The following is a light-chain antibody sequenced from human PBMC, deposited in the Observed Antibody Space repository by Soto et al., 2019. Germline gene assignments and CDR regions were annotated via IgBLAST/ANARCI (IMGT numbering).Light chain of an antibody. J-gene: IGKJ1*01. CDR2: SAS. Sequence: AIQMTQSPSSLSASVGDTVTITCRASQGIRRDLSWYQQKPGEAPKLLIYSASDLQGAVPSRFRGSGSGTEFTLTIISLQPEDFATYYCLQDFKSPRTFGQGTKVEV. V-gene: IGKV1-6*01. CDR3: LQDFKSPRT. CDR1: QGIRRD.